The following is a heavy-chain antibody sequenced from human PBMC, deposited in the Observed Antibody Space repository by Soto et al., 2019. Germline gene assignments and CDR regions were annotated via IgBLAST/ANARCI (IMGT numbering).Heavy chain of an antibody. D-gene: IGHD3-3*01. Sequence: EVQLVESGGGLVQPGGSLRLSCAASGFTFTSYWMSWVRQAPGKGLEWVANIKQDGSSKYYGDSVKGRVTVSRDNAKSSIYLQMDSLREDDTAVYRCARLRFILLERDFDFWCQGIRVTVSS. J-gene: IGHJ4*02. CDR2: IKQDGSSK. V-gene: IGHV3-7*05. CDR3: ARLRFILLERDFDF. CDR1: GFTFTSYW.